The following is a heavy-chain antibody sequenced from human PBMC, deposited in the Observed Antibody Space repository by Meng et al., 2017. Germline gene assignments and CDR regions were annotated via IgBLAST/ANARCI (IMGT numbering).Heavy chain of an antibody. V-gene: IGHV1-8*01. Sequence: ASVKVSCKASGYTFTSYDINWVRQATGQGLEWMGWMNPNSSNTGYAQKFQGRVTMTSNTSMSTAYMELSNLKHENTAVYYCARSVDVRGVIIASNSYYCYYGMDVWGQGTTVTVSS. CDR1: GYTFTSYD. CDR2: MNPNSSNT. D-gene: IGHD3-10*02. CDR3: ARSVDVRGVIIASNSYYCYYGMDV. J-gene: IGHJ6*02.